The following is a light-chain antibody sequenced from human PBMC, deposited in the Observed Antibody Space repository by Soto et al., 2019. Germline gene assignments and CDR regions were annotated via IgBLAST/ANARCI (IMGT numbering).Light chain of an antibody. Sequence: ERVMTQSPATLSVSAGERATLSCRASQRISNYLAWYQQKPGQAPRLLISGASTRATGIPARFSGSGSGTEFTLTISSLQSEDFAVYYCQRYNNWPPTFGQGTKVEV. CDR3: QRYNNWPPT. J-gene: IGKJ1*01. CDR2: GAS. V-gene: IGKV3-15*01. CDR1: QRISNY.